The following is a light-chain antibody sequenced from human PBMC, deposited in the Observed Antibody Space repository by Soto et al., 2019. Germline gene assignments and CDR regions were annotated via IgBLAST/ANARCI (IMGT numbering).Light chain of an antibody. CDR2: KAS. CDR1: QSISSW. J-gene: IGKJ4*01. CDR3: QQYHTWLT. V-gene: IGKV1-5*03. Sequence: DIQMTQSPSTLSAYVGDRVTITCRARQSISSWLAWYQQKPGKAPKLLIYKASSLQTGVSSRFSGSGSGTEFTLTISSLQPDAIATYYCQQYHTWLTFGGGTKVEIK.